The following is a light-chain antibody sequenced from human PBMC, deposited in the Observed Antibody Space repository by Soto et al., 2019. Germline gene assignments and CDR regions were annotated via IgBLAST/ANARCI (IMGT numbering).Light chain of an antibody. CDR1: SSDVGGYNY. V-gene: IGLV2-14*01. CDR2: EVS. J-gene: IGLJ1*01. Sequence: QSALTQPASVSGSPGQSITISCTGTSSDVGGYNYVSWYQQHPGKAPKLMIYEVSNRPSGISNRFSGSKSGNTASLTISGLQDEDEDDYYCSSYTGSSTPYVFGTGTKLTVL. CDR3: SSYTGSSTPYV.